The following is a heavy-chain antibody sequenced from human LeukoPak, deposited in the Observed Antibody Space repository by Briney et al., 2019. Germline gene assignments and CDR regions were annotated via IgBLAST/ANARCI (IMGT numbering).Heavy chain of an antibody. CDR1: XXTXXSXX. D-gene: IGHD4-23*01. J-gene: IGHJ5*02. Sequence: SVXXSCKASXXTXXSXXINWXRXAXGQGLXXMXWMNPNSGNTGYAQKFQGRVTMTRNTSISTAYMELSSLRSEDTAVYYCASSLDYGGNWFDPWGQGTLVTVSS. V-gene: IGHV1-8*01. CDR2: MNPNSGNT. CDR3: ASSLDYGGNWFDP.